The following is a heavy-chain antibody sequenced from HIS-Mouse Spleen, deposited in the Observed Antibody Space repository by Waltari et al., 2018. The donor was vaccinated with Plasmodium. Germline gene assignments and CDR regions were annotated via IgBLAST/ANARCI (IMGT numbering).Heavy chain of an antibody. J-gene: IGHJ4*02. CDR1: GGSISSYS. D-gene: IGHD5-18*01. Sequence: QVQLQESGPGLVKPSETLSLTCTVPGGSISSYSWTWIRQPPGKGLEWIGYIYYSGSTNYNPSLKSRVTISVDTSKNQFSLKLSSVTAADTAVYYCARLRYSYGYFDYWGQGTLVTVSS. CDR2: IYYSGST. V-gene: IGHV4-59*08. CDR3: ARLRYSYGYFDY.